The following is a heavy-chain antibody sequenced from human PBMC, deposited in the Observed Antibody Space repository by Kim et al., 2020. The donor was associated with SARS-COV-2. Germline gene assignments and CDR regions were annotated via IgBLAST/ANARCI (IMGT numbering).Heavy chain of an antibody. D-gene: IGHD1-7*01. Sequence: SVKVSCKASGGTFSSYAISWVRQAPGQGLEWMGRIIPIFGIANYAQKFQGRVTITADKSTSTAYMELSSLRSEDTAVYYCARDPFGGGGSITGTTKGFDYWGQGTLVTVSS. CDR3: ARDPFGGGGSITGTTKGFDY. V-gene: IGHV1-69*04. CDR2: IIPIFGIA. J-gene: IGHJ4*02. CDR1: GGTFSSYA.